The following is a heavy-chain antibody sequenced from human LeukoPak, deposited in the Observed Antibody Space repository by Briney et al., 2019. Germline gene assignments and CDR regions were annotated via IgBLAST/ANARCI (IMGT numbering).Heavy chain of an antibody. V-gene: IGHV3-66*01. CDR2: IYSGGDT. J-gene: IGHJ5*02. CDR1: GFTVSGNY. D-gene: IGHD6-19*01. Sequence: PGGSLRLSCAAPGFTVSGNYMSWVRQAPGKGLEWVSVIYSGGDTYYADSVKGRFTISRDNSKNTLYLQMNSLRAEDTAVYYCAGFRGRSSGWSNWFDPWGQGTLVTVSS. CDR3: AGFRGRSSGWSNWFDP.